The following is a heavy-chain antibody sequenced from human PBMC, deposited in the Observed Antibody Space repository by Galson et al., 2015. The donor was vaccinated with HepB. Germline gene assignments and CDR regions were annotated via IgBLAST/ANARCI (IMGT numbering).Heavy chain of an antibody. D-gene: IGHD3-9*01. CDR1: GFTFSSYG. J-gene: IGHJ4*02. Sequence: SLRLSCAASGFTFSSYGMHWVRQAPGKGLEWVAVISYDGSNKYYADSVKGRFTISRDNSKNTLYLQMNSLRAEDTAVYYCAKDLLRYFDWSIDFDYWGQGTLVTVSS. CDR2: ISYDGSNK. CDR3: AKDLLRYFDWSIDFDY. V-gene: IGHV3-30*18.